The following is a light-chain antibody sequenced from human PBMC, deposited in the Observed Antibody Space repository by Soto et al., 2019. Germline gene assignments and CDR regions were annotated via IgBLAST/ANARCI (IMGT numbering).Light chain of an antibody. J-gene: IGKJ1*01. V-gene: IGKV3-15*01. CDR2: GAS. Sequence: EIVMTQSPATLSVSPGERATLSSRASQSVSSNLAWYQQQPGHAPRRLIYGASIRATCIPARFSGSGSGTEFTLTISSLQSEDFAVYYCQQYNNWPPWTFGQGTKVEIK. CDR3: QQYNNWPPWT. CDR1: QSVSSN.